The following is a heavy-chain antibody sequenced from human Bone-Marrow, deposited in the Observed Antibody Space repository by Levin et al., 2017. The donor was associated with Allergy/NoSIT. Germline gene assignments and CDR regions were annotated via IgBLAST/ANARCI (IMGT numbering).Heavy chain of an antibody. V-gene: IGHV2-5*02. Sequence: ESGPTLVKPTQTLTLTCTFSGFSLTTSGVGVGWIRQPPGKALEWLALSYWDDDQRYNPSLKSRLTITKDTSKNQVVLTMTNMDPVDTATYYCAHSFRDYFDTNAQGPTWYYFDYWGQGTLVTVSS. D-gene: IGHD3-22*01. J-gene: IGHJ4*02. CDR3: AHSFRDYFDTNAQGPTWYYFDY. CDR2: SYWDDDQ. CDR1: GFSLTTSGVG.